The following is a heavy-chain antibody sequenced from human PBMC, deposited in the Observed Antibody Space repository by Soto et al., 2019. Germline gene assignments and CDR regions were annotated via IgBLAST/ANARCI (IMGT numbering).Heavy chain of an antibody. CDR2: IYYSGST. CDR3: ARAPYDYGDYDYYYGMDV. J-gene: IGHJ6*02. V-gene: IGHV4-61*01. D-gene: IGHD4-17*01. Sequence: SETLSLTCTVSGGSVSSGSYYWSWIRQPPGKGLEWIGYIYYSGSTNYNPSLKSRVTISVDTSKNQFSLKLSSVTAADTAVYYCARAPYDYGDYDYYYGMDVWGQGTTVTV. CDR1: GGSVSSGSYY.